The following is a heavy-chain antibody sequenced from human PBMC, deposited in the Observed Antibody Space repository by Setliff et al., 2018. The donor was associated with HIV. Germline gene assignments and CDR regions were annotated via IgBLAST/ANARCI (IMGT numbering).Heavy chain of an antibody. CDR3: ARPRYQLLYDMDV. CDR2: MNPNSGNA. J-gene: IGHJ6*03. Sequence: ASVKVSCKASGYTFTKYDINWVRQATGQGLEWMGWMNPNSGNAEYAQRFQGRVTLTRNTSISTAYMELSSLTSEDTAVYFCARPRYQLLYDMDVWGKGTTVTVSS. CDR1: GYTFTKYD. D-gene: IGHD2-2*02. V-gene: IGHV1-8*03.